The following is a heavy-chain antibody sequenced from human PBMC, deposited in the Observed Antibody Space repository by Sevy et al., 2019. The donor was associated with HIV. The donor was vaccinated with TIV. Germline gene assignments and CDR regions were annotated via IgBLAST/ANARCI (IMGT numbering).Heavy chain of an antibody. J-gene: IGHJ3*02. CDR2: LYYIGRN. CDR1: GASISSSSYY. D-gene: IGHD1-26*01. CDR3: AGWQLLSDDAFDI. V-gene: IGHV4-39*01. Sequence: SETLSLTCTVSGASISSSSYYWGWIRQPPGKGLEWFASLYYIGRNYYNPSLERRVTISGDTSKNQLSLKLSSVTAADTAVYYCAGWQLLSDDAFDIWGQGTRVTVSS.